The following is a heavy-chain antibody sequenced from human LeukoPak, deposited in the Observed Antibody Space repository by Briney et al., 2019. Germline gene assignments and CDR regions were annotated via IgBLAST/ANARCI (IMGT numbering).Heavy chain of an antibody. Sequence: SETLSLTCSVSGGLITSTIHYWAWIRQPPGQGLEWIASIYHNGITYYNASLESRVTMSVDTSRNQFSLRLSSVSAADTSVYYCARQPTVKRGAVASNFDYWGQGTLVTVSS. D-gene: IGHD6-19*01. CDR2: IYHNGIT. CDR3: ARQPTVKRGAVASNFDY. CDR1: GGLITSTIHY. V-gene: IGHV4-39*01. J-gene: IGHJ4*02.